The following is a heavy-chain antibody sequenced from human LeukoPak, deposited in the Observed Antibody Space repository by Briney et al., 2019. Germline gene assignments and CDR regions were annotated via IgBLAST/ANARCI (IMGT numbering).Heavy chain of an antibody. Sequence: SQTLSLTCVISGDSLSSSGDAWNWIRQSPSGRLEWLGRTYQRSKWSSDYALSVRSRITVDPDTSKNQFSLQLYSVTPEDTAVYYCARGRASAFDYWDQGTLVSVSS. J-gene: IGHJ4*02. V-gene: IGHV6-1*01. CDR2: TYQRSKWSS. D-gene: IGHD6-13*01. CDR3: ARGRASAFDY. CDR1: GDSLSSSGDA.